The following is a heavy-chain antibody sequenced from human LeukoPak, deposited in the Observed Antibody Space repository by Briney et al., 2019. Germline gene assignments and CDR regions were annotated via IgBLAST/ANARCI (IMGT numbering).Heavy chain of an antibody. Sequence: SSETLSLTCTVSGGSISNYYWSWIRQSPGKGLEWIGYIDYSGSTNYNPSLKNRVTISVDTSKNQFSLKLSSMTAADTAVYYCARDTTVNRMDVWGQGTTVTVFS. CDR1: GGSISNYY. CDR3: ARDTTVNRMDV. D-gene: IGHD1-1*01. V-gene: IGHV4-59*01. J-gene: IGHJ6*02. CDR2: IDYSGST.